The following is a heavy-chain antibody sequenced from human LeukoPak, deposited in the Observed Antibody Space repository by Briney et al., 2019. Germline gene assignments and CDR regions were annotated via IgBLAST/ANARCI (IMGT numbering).Heavy chain of an antibody. CDR3: ARTSSSPIWFDP. CDR2: IYYSGNT. J-gene: IGHJ5*02. D-gene: IGHD6-13*01. CDR1: AASISNYY. Sequence: PSHTLSLTCTVSAASISNYYWSWIRQPPGKGLEWIGYIYYSGNTNYNPSLKSRVTISIDTSKNQFSLRLSSVTAADTAVYYCARTSSSPIWFDPWGQGTLVTVSS. V-gene: IGHV4-59*07.